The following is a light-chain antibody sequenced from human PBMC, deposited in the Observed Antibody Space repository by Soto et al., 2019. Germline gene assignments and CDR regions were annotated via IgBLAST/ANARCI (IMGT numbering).Light chain of an antibody. V-gene: IGKV3-15*01. Sequence: EIVMTQSPATLSVSPGERATLSCRASQSVSSNLAWYQQKPGQAPRLLIYGASTRATGIPVRFSGSGSGTEFTLTISSLQSEDFAVYYCQQRSYWPPIPFGQGTRLEIK. CDR3: QQRSYWPPIP. CDR1: QSVSSN. CDR2: GAS. J-gene: IGKJ5*01.